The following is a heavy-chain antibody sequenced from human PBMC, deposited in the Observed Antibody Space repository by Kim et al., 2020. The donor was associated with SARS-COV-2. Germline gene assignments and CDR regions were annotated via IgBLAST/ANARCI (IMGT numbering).Heavy chain of an antibody. CDR3: ARRKLFDY. D-gene: IGHD1-7*01. J-gene: IGHJ4*02. CDR1: GGSFSGYY. Sequence: SETLSLTCAVYGGSFSGYYWSWIRQPPGKGLEWIGEINHSGSTNYNPSLKSRVTISVDTSKNQFSLKLSSVTAADTAVYYCARRKLFDYWGQGTLVTVSS. V-gene: IGHV4-34*01. CDR2: INHSGST.